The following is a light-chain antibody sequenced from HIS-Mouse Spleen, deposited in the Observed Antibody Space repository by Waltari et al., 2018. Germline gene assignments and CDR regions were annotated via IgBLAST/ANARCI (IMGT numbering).Light chain of an antibody. V-gene: IGLV3-21*03. CDR3: QVWDSSSDQV. Sequence: SYVLTQPPSVSVAPGKTARITCGGNNIGSKRVHWDQQKPGQAPVLVVYDDSDRPSGIPGRFSGSNAGNTATLTISRVEAGDEADYYCQVWDSSSDQVFGGGTKLTVL. J-gene: IGLJ2*01. CDR2: DDS. CDR1: NIGSKR.